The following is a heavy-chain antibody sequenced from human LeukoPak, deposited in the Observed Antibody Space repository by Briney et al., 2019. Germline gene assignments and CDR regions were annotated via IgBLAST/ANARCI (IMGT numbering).Heavy chain of an antibody. Sequence: SETLSLTCAVYGGSFSSSSYYWGWIRQPPGKGLEWIGSIYYSGSTYYNPSLKSRVTISVDTSKNQFSLKLSSVTAADTAVYYCARQRWNTAMGNFDYWGQGTLVTVSS. V-gene: IGHV4-39*01. J-gene: IGHJ4*02. CDR2: IYYSGST. D-gene: IGHD5-18*01. CDR1: GGSFSSSSYY. CDR3: ARQRWNTAMGNFDY.